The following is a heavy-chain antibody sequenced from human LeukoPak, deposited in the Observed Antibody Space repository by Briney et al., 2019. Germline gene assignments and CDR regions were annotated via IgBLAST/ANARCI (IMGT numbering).Heavy chain of an antibody. V-gene: IGHV4-59*11. CDR1: GGSISSHY. CDR2: IYYSGST. Sequence: SETLSLTCTVSGGSISSHYWSWIRQPPGKGPEWIGYIYYSGSTNYNPSLKSRVTISVDTSKNQFSLKLSSVTAADTAVYYCATSSRGDYYYYYMDVWGKGTTVTVSS. J-gene: IGHJ6*03. D-gene: IGHD6-6*01. CDR3: ATSSRGDYYYYYMDV.